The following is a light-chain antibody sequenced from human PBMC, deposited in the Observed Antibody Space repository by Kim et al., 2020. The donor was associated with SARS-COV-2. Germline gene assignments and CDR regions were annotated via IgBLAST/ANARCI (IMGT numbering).Light chain of an antibody. Sequence: EIVLTQSPGTLSLSPGDRATLSCRASQSVYSNYLAWYQQKPGQAPRLLIYAGSSRATGIPDRFSGSGSGTDFTFTIRRLQPEDFAVYYCQQYGSSWTFGQGTKVDIK. V-gene: IGKV3-20*01. CDR3: QQYGSSWT. CDR2: AGS. J-gene: IGKJ1*01. CDR1: QSVYSNY.